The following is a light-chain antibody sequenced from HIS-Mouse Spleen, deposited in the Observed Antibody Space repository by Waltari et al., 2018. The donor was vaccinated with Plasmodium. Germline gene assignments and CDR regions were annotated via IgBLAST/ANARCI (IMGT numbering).Light chain of an antibody. V-gene: IGLV1-44*01. J-gene: IGLJ2*01. CDR1: SSNIGSNT. Sequence: SVLTQPPSASGTPGQRVTISCSGSSSNIGSNTVNWYQQLPGTAPKLLIYCNNQRPSGVPYRFSGSKSGTSASLAISGLQSEDEADYYCAAWDDSLNGVVFGGGTKLTVL. CDR3: AAWDDSLNGVV. CDR2: CNN.